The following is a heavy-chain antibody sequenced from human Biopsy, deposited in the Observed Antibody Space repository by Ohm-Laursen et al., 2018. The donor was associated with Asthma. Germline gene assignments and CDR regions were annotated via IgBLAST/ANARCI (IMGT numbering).Heavy chain of an antibody. CDR1: GFVFSQCG. D-gene: IGHD3-22*01. Sequence: SLRLSCAAPGFVFSQCGMHWVRQGPGTGLEWVALVSSDGHNKYYEDSVKGRFTISRDNSRNRLYLQINRLTVEDSAVYFCARQSGQDYGDSSGFDIWGQGTKVAVSS. CDR3: ARQSGQDYGDSSGFDI. V-gene: IGHV3-30*03. J-gene: IGHJ3*02. CDR2: VSSDGHNK.